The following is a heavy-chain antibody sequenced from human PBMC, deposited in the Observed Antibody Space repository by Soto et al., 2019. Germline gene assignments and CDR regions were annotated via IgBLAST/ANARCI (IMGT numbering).Heavy chain of an antibody. D-gene: IGHD2-15*01. J-gene: IGHJ3*02. CDR1: GFTFSSYS. Sequence: EVQLVESGGGLVKPGGSLRLSCAASGFTFSSYSMNWVRQAPGKGLEWVSSISSSSSYIYYADSVKGRFTISRDNAKNSLYLQMNSLRAEDTAVYYCARVGYCSGGSCYSSAFDIWVQGTMVTVSS. V-gene: IGHV3-21*01. CDR2: ISSSSSYI. CDR3: ARVGYCSGGSCYSSAFDI.